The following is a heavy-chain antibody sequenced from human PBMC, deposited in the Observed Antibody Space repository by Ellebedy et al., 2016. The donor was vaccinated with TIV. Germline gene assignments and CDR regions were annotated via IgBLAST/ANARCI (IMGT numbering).Heavy chain of an antibody. V-gene: IGHV4-59*01. CDR2: FFHSGNT. J-gene: IGHJ5*02. Sequence: MPGGSLRLSCTVSGGSISDAYWSWIRQSPGQGLEWIGCFFHSGNTKYNPSLKSRVTISADTSKNQFSLKMTSVTAADTAVYYCAKLPSRGAVPWGQGTLVTVSS. CDR3: AKLPSRGAVP. CDR1: GGSISDAY. D-gene: IGHD3-10*01.